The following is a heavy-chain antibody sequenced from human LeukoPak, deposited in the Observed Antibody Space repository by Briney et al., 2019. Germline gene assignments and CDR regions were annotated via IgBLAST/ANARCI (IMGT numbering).Heavy chain of an antibody. V-gene: IGHV3-53*01. CDR1: GFTVSSNY. CDR2: IYSGGST. CDR3: ARVKILYYYYYMDV. J-gene: IGHJ6*03. Sequence: HTGGSLRLSCAASGFTVSSNYMSWVRQAPGKGLEWVSVIYSGGSTYYADSVKGRFTISRDNSKNTLYLQMNSLRPEDTAVYYCARVKILYYYYYMDVWGKGTTVTVSS.